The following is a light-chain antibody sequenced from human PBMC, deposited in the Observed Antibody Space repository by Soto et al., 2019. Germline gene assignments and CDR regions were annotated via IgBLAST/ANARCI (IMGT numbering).Light chain of an antibody. Sequence: DIQMTQSPSSLSASVGDRVTITCQASQDISNYLNWYQQKPGKATKLLIYDASNSETGVPSRFSGSGSGTDFTFTISSLQPEDIATYYCQQYDNLLPLTFGGGTKVDIK. J-gene: IGKJ4*01. CDR2: DAS. V-gene: IGKV1-33*01. CDR1: QDISNY. CDR3: QQYDNLLPLT.